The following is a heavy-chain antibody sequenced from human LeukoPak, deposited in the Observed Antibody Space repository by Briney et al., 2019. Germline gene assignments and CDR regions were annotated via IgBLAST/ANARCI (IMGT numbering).Heavy chain of an antibody. CDR3: ARGYSSSWDRPFDY. D-gene: IGHD6-13*01. CDR2: IIPIFGTA. CDR1: GGTFSSYA. J-gene: IGHJ4*02. V-gene: IGHV1-69*05. Sequence: ASVKVSCKASGGTFSSYAISWVRQAPGRGLEWMGGIIPIFGTANYAQKFQGRVTITTDESTSTAYMELSSLRSEDTAVYYCARGYSSSWDRPFDYWGQGTQVTVSS.